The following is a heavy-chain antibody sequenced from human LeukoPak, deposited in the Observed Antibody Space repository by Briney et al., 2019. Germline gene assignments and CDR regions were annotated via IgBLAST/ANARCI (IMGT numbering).Heavy chain of an antibody. CDR3: AREGPRIATFDY. J-gene: IGHJ4*02. CDR2: IYYSGST. D-gene: IGHD3-16*02. Sequence: PSETLSLTCTVSGGSISSSSYYWGWIRQPPGKGLEWIGSIYYSGSTYYNPSLKSRVTISVDTSKNQFSLKLSSVTAADTAVYYCAREGPRIATFDYWGQGTLVTVSS. V-gene: IGHV4-39*07. CDR1: GGSISSSSYY.